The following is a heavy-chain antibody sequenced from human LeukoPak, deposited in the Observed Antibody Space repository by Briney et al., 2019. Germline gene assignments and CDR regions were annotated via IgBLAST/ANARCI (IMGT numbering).Heavy chain of an antibody. CDR1: GFTFSSYA. V-gene: IGHV3-30-3*01. J-gene: IGHJ4*02. CDR2: ISYDGSNK. CDR3: ARDPWGYETPDY. Sequence: PGGSLRLSCAASGFTFSSYAMHWVRQAPGKGLEWVAVISYDGSNKYYADSVKGRFTISRDNAKNTLYLQMNSLRAEDTAVYYCARDPWGYETPDYWGQGTLVTVSS. D-gene: IGHD3-3*01.